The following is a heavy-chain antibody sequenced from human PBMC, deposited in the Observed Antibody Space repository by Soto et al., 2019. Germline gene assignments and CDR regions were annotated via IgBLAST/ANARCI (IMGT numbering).Heavy chain of an antibody. Sequence: SETLSLTCAVSGDSISSGDYSWSWIRQPPGKGLEWIGYIYYSGSTYYNPSLKSRVTMSVDRSKNQFSLKLSSVTAAGTAVYYCARVRNYFDSRGYYSYFFDYWGQGTLVTVSS. CDR1: GDSISSGDYS. D-gene: IGHD3-22*01. V-gene: IGHV4-30-2*01. CDR3: ARVRNYFDSRGYYSYFFDY. J-gene: IGHJ4*02. CDR2: IYYSGST.